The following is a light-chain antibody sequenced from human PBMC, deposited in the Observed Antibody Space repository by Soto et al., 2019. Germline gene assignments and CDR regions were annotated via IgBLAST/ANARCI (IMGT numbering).Light chain of an antibody. CDR1: QSISSW. Sequence: MNQSPSALSATVGDRVTITCRASQSISSWLAWYQQKPGKAPKLLIYDASSLESGVPSRFSGSGSGTEFTLTISSLQPDDFAPYYCQHYNSYLRTFGQGAKVDIK. CDR2: DAS. CDR3: QHYNSYLRT. J-gene: IGKJ1*01. V-gene: IGKV1-5*01.